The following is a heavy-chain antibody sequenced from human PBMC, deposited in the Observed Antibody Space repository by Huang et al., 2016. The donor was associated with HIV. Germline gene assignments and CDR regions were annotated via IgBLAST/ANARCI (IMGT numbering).Heavy chain of an antibody. CDR2: IYDSGTT. J-gene: IGHJ5*02. V-gene: IGHV4-39*01. CDR1: GGSISSSSYY. CDR3: AAHGRIVGIPAAPLRFDP. D-gene: IGHD6-13*01. Sequence: QLQLQESGPGLVKPSETLSLTCTVPGGSISSSSYYWGWIRQPPGKGLEWIGSIYDSGTTYYNPSLKRRGTLSVDTSRTQFSLKLSSVTAADTAVYYCAAHGRIVGIPAAPLRFDPWGQGTLVTVSS.